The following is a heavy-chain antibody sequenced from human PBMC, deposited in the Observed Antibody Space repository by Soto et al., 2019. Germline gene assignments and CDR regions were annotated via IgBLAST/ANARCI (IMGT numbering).Heavy chain of an antibody. CDR3: ARDQWCGSDRCNAGAGFDY. J-gene: IGHJ4*02. CDR1: GYTFGRSG. CDR2: ISGYNGKT. D-gene: IGHD2-21*02. Sequence: QVQLVQSGGEVKKPGASVKVSCKASGYTFGRSGISWVRQAPGQGFEWMGWISGYNGKTEYTQKVQGRVTMTTDTSTNTAHMELRSLTSDDTAVYYCARDQWCGSDRCNAGAGFDYWGQGTLVSVSS. V-gene: IGHV1-18*01.